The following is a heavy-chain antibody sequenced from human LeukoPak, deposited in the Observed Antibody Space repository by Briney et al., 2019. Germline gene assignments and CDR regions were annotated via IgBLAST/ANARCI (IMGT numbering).Heavy chain of an antibody. CDR1: GFTFSSYT. CDR3: ARSYSSGWSDAFDI. Sequence: GGSLRLSCAASGFTFSSYTMNWVRQAPGKGLEWVSSISSSRSYIYYADSVKGRFTISRDNAKNSLYLQMNSLRAEDTAVYYCARSYSSGWSDAFDIWGQGTMVTVSS. D-gene: IGHD6-19*01. J-gene: IGHJ3*02. CDR2: ISSSRSYI. V-gene: IGHV3-21*01.